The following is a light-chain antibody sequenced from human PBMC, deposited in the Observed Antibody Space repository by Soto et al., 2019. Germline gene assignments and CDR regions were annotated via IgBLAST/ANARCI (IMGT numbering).Light chain of an antibody. Sequence: QSVLTQPASVSASPGQSITISCSGTSSDVGGYDYVTWYQHHPGKAPELMIYDVSNRPSGVPNRFSGSKSGNTASLTISGLKAEDEADYYCSSYTTSSTVIFGGGTKVTVL. CDR2: DVS. CDR3: SSYTTSSTVI. V-gene: IGLV2-14*03. CDR1: SSDVGGYDY. J-gene: IGLJ2*01.